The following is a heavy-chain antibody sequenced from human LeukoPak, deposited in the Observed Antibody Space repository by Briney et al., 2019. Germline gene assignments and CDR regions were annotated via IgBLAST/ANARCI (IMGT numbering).Heavy chain of an antibody. CDR3: ARGSLDYDFWSGSDLDY. V-gene: IGHV3-30*03. CDR2: ISYTGSNK. Sequence: PGGSLRLSCATSGFTFSRYGMHWVRQAPGKGLEWVAVISYTGSNKYYADSVKGRFTISRDNSKNTLYLQMNSLRAEDTAVYYCARGSLDYDFWSGSDLDYWGQGTLVTVSS. CDR1: GFTFSRYG. J-gene: IGHJ4*02. D-gene: IGHD3-3*01.